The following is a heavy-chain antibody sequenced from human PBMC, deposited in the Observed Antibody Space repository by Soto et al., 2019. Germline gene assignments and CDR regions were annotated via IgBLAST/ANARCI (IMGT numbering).Heavy chain of an antibody. CDR3: ARVSGWYPNWFDP. CDR2: INHSGST. D-gene: IGHD6-19*01. Sequence: PSETLSLTCAFYGGSFSGYYWSWIRQPPGKGLECIGEINHSGSTNYNPSLNSRVTISVDTSKNQFSLKLSSVTAADTAVYYCARVSGWYPNWFDPWGQGTMVPVSS. CDR1: GGSFSGYY. V-gene: IGHV4-34*01. J-gene: IGHJ5*02.